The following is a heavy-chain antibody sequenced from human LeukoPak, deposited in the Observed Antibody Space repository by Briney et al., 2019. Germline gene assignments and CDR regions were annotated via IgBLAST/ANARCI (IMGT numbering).Heavy chain of an antibody. D-gene: IGHD3-10*01. V-gene: IGHV3-30*03. Sequence: GGSLRLSCAASGFTFSSYAMSWVRQAPGKGLEWVAVISYDGSNKYYADSVQGRFTISRDSSKNTLYLQMNSLRAEDTAVYYCARDYRTGSYPSPLDIWGQGTMVTVSS. CDR1: GFTFSSYA. CDR3: ARDYRTGSYPSPLDI. J-gene: IGHJ3*02. CDR2: ISYDGSNK.